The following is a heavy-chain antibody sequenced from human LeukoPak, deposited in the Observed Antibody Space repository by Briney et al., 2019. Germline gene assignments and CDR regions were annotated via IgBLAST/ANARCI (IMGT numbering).Heavy chain of an antibody. CDR1: GFTFSSYG. J-gene: IGHJ5*02. V-gene: IGHV3-30*18. D-gene: IGHD1-14*01. CDR2: ISYDGSNK. CDR3: AKDEGESITGGNWFDP. Sequence: PGGSLRLSCAASGFTFSSYGMHWVRQAPGKGLEWVAVISYDGSNKYYADSVKGRFTISRDNSKNTLYLQMNSLRGEDRAVYYCAKDEGESITGGNWFDPWGQGTLVTVSS.